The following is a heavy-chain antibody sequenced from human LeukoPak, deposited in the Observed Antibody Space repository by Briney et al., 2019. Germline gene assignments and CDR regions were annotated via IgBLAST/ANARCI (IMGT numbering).Heavy chain of an antibody. CDR3: ARSKTPATTCDY. J-gene: IGHJ4*02. V-gene: IGHV6-1*01. Sequence: SQTLSLTCAVSGDSVSSNSAAWNWVRQSPSRGLEWLGRTYYRSQWYNDYAVSVKSQITINPDTSKNQFSLQLNSVTLEDTAVYYCARSKTPATTCDYWGQGTLVTVSS. D-gene: IGHD1-26*01. CDR1: GDSVSSNSAA. CDR2: TYYRSQWYN.